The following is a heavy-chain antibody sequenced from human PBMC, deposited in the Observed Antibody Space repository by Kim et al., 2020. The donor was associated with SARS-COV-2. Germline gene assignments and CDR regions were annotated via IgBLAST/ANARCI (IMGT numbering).Heavy chain of an antibody. Sequence: SETLSLTCAVYGGSFSGYYWSWIRQPPGKGLVWIGEINHSGSTNYNPSLKSRVTISVDTSKNQFSLKLSSVTAADTAVYYCATGQVWFGELFYGMDVWG. J-gene: IGHJ6*02. V-gene: IGHV4-34*01. D-gene: IGHD3-10*01. CDR1: GGSFSGYY. CDR2: INHSGST. CDR3: ATGQVWFGELFYGMDV.